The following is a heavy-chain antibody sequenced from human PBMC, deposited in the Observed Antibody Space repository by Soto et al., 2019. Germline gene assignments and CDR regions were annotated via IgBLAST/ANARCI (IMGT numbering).Heavy chain of an antibody. CDR3: ARGRYGDY. V-gene: IGHV1-18*01. Sequence: HVHLVQSGAEVKKPGASVKVSCKASGYTFTSYGITWVRQAPGQGLEWMGWISAHNGNTDYAQKLQGRVIVTRDTFTSPVYMELRSLRYDDTAVYYRARGRYGDYWGQGALVTVSS. J-gene: IGHJ4*02. CDR1: GYTFTSYG. CDR2: ISAHNGNT. D-gene: IGHD1-1*01.